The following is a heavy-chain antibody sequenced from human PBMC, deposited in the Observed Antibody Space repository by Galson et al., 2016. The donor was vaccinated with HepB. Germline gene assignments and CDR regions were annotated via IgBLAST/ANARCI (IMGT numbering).Heavy chain of an antibody. CDR1: GGSISSSSFY. D-gene: IGHD2-2*01. CDR3: ARVQKGVVVTWYYYCVDV. CDR2: VYFRGSI. J-gene: IGHJ6*03. Sequence: SETLSLTCTVSGGSISSSSFYWGWVRQPPGKGLEWIGNVYFRGSIYYNPSLKSPVTISLDTSKKQFSLKLSSVTAADTAIYYCARVQKGVVVTWYYYCVDVWGKGTTVTVSS. V-gene: IGHV4-39*07.